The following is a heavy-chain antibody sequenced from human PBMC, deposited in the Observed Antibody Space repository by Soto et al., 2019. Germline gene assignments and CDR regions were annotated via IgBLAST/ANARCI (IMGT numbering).Heavy chain of an antibody. CDR3: AIEVPPVADTYGYFEY. Sequence: QVQLQESGPGLVKPSQHLSLTCTVSGCSISSGDYYWTCIRQPPGKGLEWIGYISYSGTAYYNPSLRSRVNISVDTSKIRFALFLSSVTATDTAVYYCAIEVPPVADTYGYFEYWGQGTRVTVSS. CDR1: GCSISSGDYY. V-gene: IGHV4-30-4*01. CDR2: ISYSGTA. J-gene: IGHJ4*02. D-gene: IGHD6-19*01.